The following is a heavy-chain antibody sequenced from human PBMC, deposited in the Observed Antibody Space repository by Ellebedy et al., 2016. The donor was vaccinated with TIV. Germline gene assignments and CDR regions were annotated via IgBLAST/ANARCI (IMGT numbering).Heavy chain of an antibody. CDR3: ARALGSGMFDY. CDR1: GDFIGRGGDS. CDR2: TYDSGNA. J-gene: IGHJ4*02. V-gene: IGHV4-30-2*06. D-gene: IGHD3-10*02. Sequence: LRLSCSVSGDFIGRGGDSWTWVRQSPGKGLEWIGFTYDSGNAYYNPSLKSRVSISVDLSKNQFSLRLNSVTAADTAVYYCARALGSGMFDYWGQGTLVTVSS.